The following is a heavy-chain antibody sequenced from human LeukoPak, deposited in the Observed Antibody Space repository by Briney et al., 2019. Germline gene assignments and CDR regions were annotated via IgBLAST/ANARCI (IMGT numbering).Heavy chain of an antibody. J-gene: IGHJ4*02. D-gene: IGHD4-17*01. Sequence: SETLSLTCTVSGGSISSYYWSWIRQPPGKGLEWIGSIYHSGNTYYNPSLKSRVTISVDTSKNQFSLKLSSVTAADTAVYYCARAGYGDSDFDYWGQGTLVTVSS. CDR3: ARAGYGDSDFDY. CDR1: GGSISSYY. V-gene: IGHV4-38-2*02. CDR2: IYHSGNT.